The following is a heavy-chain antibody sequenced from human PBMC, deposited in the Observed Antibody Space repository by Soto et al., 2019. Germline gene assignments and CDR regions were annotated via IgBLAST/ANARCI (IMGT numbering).Heavy chain of an antibody. CDR3: AKSLDGVPVQKFDP. CDR1: GFTFDSYG. V-gene: IGHV3-30*18. Sequence: QVQLVESGGGVVQPGRSLRLSCTASGFTFDSYGMHWVRQAPGKGLGWVAVIAYDGSSKYYADSVKGRFTISRDNSNNTLYLQMSSLRVEDTAVYYCAKSLDGVPVQKFDPWGQGTLVTVSS. D-gene: IGHD3-3*01. CDR2: IAYDGSSK. J-gene: IGHJ5*02.